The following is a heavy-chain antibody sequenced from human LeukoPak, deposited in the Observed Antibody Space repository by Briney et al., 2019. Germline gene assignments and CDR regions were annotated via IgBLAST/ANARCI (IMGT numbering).Heavy chain of an antibody. CDR3: ARGSGWYLFDY. CDR1: GGSISSYY. D-gene: IGHD6-19*01. V-gene: IGHV4-59*01. CDR2: IYYSGST. Sequence: LGTLSLTCTVSGGSISSYYWSWIRQPPGKGLEWIGYIYYSGSTNYNPSLKSRVTISVDTSKNQFSLKLSSVTAADTAVYYCARGSGWYLFDYWGQGTLVTVSS. J-gene: IGHJ4*02.